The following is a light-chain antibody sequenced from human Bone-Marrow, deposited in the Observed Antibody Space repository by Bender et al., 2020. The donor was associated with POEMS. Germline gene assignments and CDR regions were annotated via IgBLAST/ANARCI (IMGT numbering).Light chain of an antibody. CDR1: SGDIGNYGL. Sequence: QSALTQPASVPGAPGQSITISCTGSSGDIGNYGLVAWYQHQPGKAPQLVIYEGTQRPSGVSNRFSGSRSGNTASLTISGLPAEDEGDYYCCSYAGSSTFVFGTGTKVTVL. V-gene: IGLV2-23*01. CDR2: EGT. J-gene: IGLJ1*01. CDR3: CSYAGSSTFV.